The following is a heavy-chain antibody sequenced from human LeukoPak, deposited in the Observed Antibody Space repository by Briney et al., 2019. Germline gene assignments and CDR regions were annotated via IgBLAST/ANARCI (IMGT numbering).Heavy chain of an antibody. J-gene: IGHJ4*02. D-gene: IGHD3-9*01. CDR3: ARVSRTLFVFSGALDY. Sequence: SETLSLTCTVSGGSLSSGNYYWSWIRQHPGKGLEWIGYMYYSGSTYYNPSLKSRVTISVDTSKNQFSLKLSSVTAADTAVYYCARVSRTLFVFSGALDYWGQGTLVTVSS. CDR2: MYYSGST. V-gene: IGHV4-31*03. CDR1: GGSLSSGNYY.